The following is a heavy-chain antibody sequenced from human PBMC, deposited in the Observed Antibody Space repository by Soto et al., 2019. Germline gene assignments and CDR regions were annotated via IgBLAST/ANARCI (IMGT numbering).Heavy chain of an antibody. CDR3: XXXXXXXXXSYRRGGMDV. Sequence: QVQLVQSGAEVKKPGASVKVSCKASGYTFTGYYMHWVRQAPGQGLEWMGWINPNSGGTNYAQKFQGWVTMTRDTSISTAYMXXXXXXXXXXXXXXXXXXXXXXXXSYRRGGMDVWGQGTTVTVSS. J-gene: IGHJ6*02. CDR2: INPNSGGT. CDR1: GYTFTGYY. V-gene: IGHV1-2*04.